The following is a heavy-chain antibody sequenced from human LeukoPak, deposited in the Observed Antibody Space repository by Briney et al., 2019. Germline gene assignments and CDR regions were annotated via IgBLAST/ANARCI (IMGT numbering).Heavy chain of an antibody. D-gene: IGHD3-10*01. CDR2: INHSGST. Sequence: SETLSLTCAVYGGSFSGYYWSWIRQPPGKGLEWIGEINHSGSTNYNPSLKSRVTISVDTSKNQLSLKPSSVTAADTAVYYCARTTTVRGTYYMDVWGKGTTVTVSS. J-gene: IGHJ6*03. CDR1: GGSFSGYY. CDR3: ARTTTVRGTYYMDV. V-gene: IGHV4-34*01.